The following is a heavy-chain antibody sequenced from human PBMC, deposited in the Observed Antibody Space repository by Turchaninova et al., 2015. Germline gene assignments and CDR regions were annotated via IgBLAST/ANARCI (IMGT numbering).Heavy chain of an antibody. CDR3: ASTHDYGDYIDY. CDR2: IYYSGST. Sequence: QLQLQESGPGLVKPSEPLSPTCPVAGGPSSRSSYYWGWIPQPPGKGLEWIGSIYYSGSTYYNPSLKSRVTISVDTSKNQFSLKLSSVTAADTAVYYCASTHDYGDYIDYWGQGTLVTVSS. CDR1: GGPSSRSSYY. J-gene: IGHJ4*02. D-gene: IGHD4-17*01. V-gene: IGHV4-39*01.